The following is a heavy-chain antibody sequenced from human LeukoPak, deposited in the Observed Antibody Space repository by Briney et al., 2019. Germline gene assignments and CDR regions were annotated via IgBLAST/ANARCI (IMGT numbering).Heavy chain of an antibody. V-gene: IGHV4-59*01. CDR2: IYYSGST. D-gene: IGHD6-13*01. CDR3: ARGAAAAVNWFDP. CDR1: GGSLSSYY. Sequence: SETLSLTCTVSGGSLSSYYWSWIRQPPGKGLEWIGYIYYSGSTNYNPSLKSRVTISVDTSKNQFSLKLSSVTAADTAVYYCARGAAAAVNWFDPWGQGTPVTVSS. J-gene: IGHJ5*02.